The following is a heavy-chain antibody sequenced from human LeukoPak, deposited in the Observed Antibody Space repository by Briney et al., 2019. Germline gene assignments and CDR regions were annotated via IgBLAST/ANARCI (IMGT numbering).Heavy chain of an antibody. V-gene: IGHV3-15*01. Sequence: GGSLRLSCAASGFTFSSYAMHWVRQAPGKGLEWVGRIKSKSGGGTTDYAAPVKGRLTVSRDDSKNTVYLEMNSLKTEDTAVYYCTTQGVDSGSWGQGTLVTVSS. CDR1: GFTFSSYA. CDR3: TTQGVDSGS. J-gene: IGHJ5*02. CDR2: IKSKSGGGTT. D-gene: IGHD5-12*01.